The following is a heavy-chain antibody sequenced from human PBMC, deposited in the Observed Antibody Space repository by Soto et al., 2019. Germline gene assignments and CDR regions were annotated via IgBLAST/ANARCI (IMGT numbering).Heavy chain of an antibody. J-gene: IGHJ1*01. CDR3: AILGGGGCSSTSCYASFFQH. CDR1: GFTFSSYW. Sequence: EVQLVESGGGLVQPGGSLRLSCAASGFTFSSYWMSWVRQAPGKGLEWVANIKQDGSEKYYVDSVKGRFTISRDNAKNSLYPQMNSLRAEDTAVYYCAILGGGGCSSTSCYASFFQHWGQGTLVTVSS. V-gene: IGHV3-7*01. D-gene: IGHD2-2*01. CDR2: IKQDGSEK.